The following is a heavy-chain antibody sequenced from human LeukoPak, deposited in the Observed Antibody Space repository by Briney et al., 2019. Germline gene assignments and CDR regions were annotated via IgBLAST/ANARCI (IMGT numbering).Heavy chain of an antibody. CDR2: IYYSGST. Sequence: SETLSLTCTVSGGSISSYYWSWIRQPPGKGLEWIGYIYYSGSTNYNPSLKSRVTISVDTSKNQFSLKLSSVTAADTAVYYCARDAFLWSENWFDPWGQGTLVTVSS. CDR1: GGSISSYY. J-gene: IGHJ5*02. D-gene: IGHD2-21*01. CDR3: ARDAFLWSENWFDP. V-gene: IGHV4-59*01.